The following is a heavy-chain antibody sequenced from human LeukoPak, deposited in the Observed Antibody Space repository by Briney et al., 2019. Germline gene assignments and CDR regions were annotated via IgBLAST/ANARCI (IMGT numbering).Heavy chain of an antibody. V-gene: IGHV4-34*01. CDR3: ARRKTHYDSSGYYYAYYYYYMDV. D-gene: IGHD3-22*01. J-gene: IGHJ6*03. Sequence: SETLSLTCAVYGGSFSDYWWTWIRQSPGKGLEWIGEVNHSGRTNYNPPLKSRVTISVDTSKNQFSLKLSSVTAADTAVYYCARRKTHYDSSGYYYAYYYYYMDVWGKGTTVTISS. CDR1: GGSFSDYW. CDR2: VNHSGRT.